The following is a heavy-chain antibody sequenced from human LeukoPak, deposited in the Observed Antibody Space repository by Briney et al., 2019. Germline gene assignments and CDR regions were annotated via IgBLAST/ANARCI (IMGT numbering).Heavy chain of an antibody. D-gene: IGHD1-26*01. CDR2: IYYSGST. J-gene: IGHJ4*02. Sequence: SETLSLTCIVSGVSIKNNYWSWMRQPPGKGLEWVGYIYYSGSTNYNPSLKSRVTISVDTSKNQFSLRLTSVTAADTAMYYCARDRGEGRERPFDYWGRGTLVTVSS. V-gene: IGHV4-59*01. CDR1: GVSIKNNY. CDR3: ARDRGEGRERPFDY.